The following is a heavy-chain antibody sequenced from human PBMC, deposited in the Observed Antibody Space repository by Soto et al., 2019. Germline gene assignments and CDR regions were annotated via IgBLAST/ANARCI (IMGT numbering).Heavy chain of an antibody. V-gene: IGHV3-7*03. CDR2: IKEDGSEK. CDR1: GFTLSSFW. CDR3: ASYRTLGC. Sequence: EVQLVESGGGLVQPGGSLRLSCAASGFTLSSFWMSWVRQAPGKGLEWVASIKEDGSEKTYVDSVKGRFSISRDNAKNSLFLQMNSRRGEDTAVYYCASYRTLGCWGQGTPVTVSS. J-gene: IGHJ4*02. D-gene: IGHD1-26*01.